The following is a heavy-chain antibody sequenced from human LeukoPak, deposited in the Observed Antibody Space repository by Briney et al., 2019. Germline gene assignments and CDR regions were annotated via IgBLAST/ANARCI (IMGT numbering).Heavy chain of an antibody. D-gene: IGHD3-22*01. CDR1: GYSLINHW. CDR2: IYPGNADA. CDR3: ARQGSYDNSAYSFDY. J-gene: IGHJ4*02. Sequence: GESLKRSCKASGYSLINHWIGWVRQMPGKGLDWMGIIYPGNADATYSPSFQSQVTISADKSTTTVYLQWSSLKASDTAMYYCARQGSYDNSAYSFDYWGQGPRHTLSS. V-gene: IGHV5-51*01.